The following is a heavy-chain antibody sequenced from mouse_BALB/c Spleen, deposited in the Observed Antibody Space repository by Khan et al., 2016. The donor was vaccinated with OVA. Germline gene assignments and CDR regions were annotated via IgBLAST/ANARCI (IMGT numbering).Heavy chain of an antibody. CDR2: INTYTGEP. CDR3: VRREYYRSFSY. CDR1: GYTFTNYG. D-gene: IGHD2-14*01. V-gene: IGHV9-3-1*01. J-gene: IGHJ3*01. Sequence: QIQLVQSGPELKKPGETVKISCKASGYTFTNYGMDWVKQAPGKGLKWMGWINTYTGEPTYADDFKGRFAFSLETSASTAYLQINNLKNEDTATYFCVRREYYRSFSYWGQGTLVTVSA.